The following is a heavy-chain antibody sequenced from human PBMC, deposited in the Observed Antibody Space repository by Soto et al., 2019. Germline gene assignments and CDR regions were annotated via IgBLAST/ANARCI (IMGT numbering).Heavy chain of an antibody. V-gene: IGHV4-30-4*01. CDR3: ARDVVVPAAIGNSYYYYGVDV. Sequence: SETLSLTCTVSGGSISSGDYYWSWIRQPPGKGLEWIGYIYYSGSTYYNPSLKSRVTISVDTSKNQFSLKLSSVTAADTAVYYCARDVVVPAAIGNSYYYYGVDVWGQGTTVTVSS. CDR1: GGSISSGDYY. CDR2: IYYSGST. J-gene: IGHJ6*02. D-gene: IGHD2-2*02.